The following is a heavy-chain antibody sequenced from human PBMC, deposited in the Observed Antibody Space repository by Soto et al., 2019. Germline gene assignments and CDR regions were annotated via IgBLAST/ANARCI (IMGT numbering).Heavy chain of an antibody. CDR2: IYWDDDK. J-gene: IGHJ4*02. V-gene: IGHV2-5*02. CDR3: ARRPREYTCGTFDY. D-gene: IGHD5-18*01. CDR1: GFSLRTSGVG. Sequence: QITLKESGPTLVKPTQTLTLTCTFSGFSLRTSGVGVGWIRQPPGKALEWLALIYWDDDKRYSPSLKSRLTITKDTSKNQVVHTMTNMDPVDTATYYRARRPREYTCGTFDYWGQGTLVTVSS.